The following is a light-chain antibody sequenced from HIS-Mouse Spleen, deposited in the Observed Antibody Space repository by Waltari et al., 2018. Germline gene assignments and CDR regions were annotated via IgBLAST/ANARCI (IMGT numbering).Light chain of an antibody. J-gene: IGLJ3*02. Sequence: SSELTQDPAVSVALGHTVRITCQGDSLRSVYASWYQQKPGQAPVLVIYGKNNRPSGIPDRFSGSSSGNTASLTITGAQAEDEADYYCNSRDSSGNHLVFGGGTKLTVL. CDR3: NSRDSSGNHLV. CDR2: GKN. V-gene: IGLV3-19*01. CDR1: SLRSVY.